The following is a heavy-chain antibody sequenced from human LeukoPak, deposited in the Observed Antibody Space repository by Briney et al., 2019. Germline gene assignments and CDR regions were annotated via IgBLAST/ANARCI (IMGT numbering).Heavy chain of an antibody. V-gene: IGHV3-48*01. CDR1: GFTFSSYS. Sequence: GGSLRLSCAASGFTFSSYSMNWVRQAPGKGPEWVSYISSSSITIYYADSVKGRFTISRDNAKNSLYLQMNSLRAEDTAVYYCARYYDFWSGYLGYYYYYMDVWGKGTTVTVSS. J-gene: IGHJ6*03. D-gene: IGHD3-3*01. CDR3: ARYYDFWSGYLGYYYYYMDV. CDR2: ISSSSITI.